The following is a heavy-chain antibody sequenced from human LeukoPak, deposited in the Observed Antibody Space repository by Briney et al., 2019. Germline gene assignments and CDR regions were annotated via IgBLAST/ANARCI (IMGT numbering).Heavy chain of an antibody. Sequence: ASVKVSCKTSGYTFSTYYMHWVRQAPGQGLEWMGIINPSGGSTSYAQKFQGRVTMTRDTSTTTVYMELSSLRSEDTAVYYCARGMTTVTTPDYWGQGTLVTVSS. J-gene: IGHJ4*02. CDR2: INPSGGST. CDR1: GYTFSTYY. CDR3: ARGMTTVTTPDY. D-gene: IGHD4-17*01. V-gene: IGHV1-46*01.